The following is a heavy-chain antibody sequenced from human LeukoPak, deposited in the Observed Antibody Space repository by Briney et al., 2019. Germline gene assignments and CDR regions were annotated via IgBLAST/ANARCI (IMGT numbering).Heavy chain of an antibody. CDR1: GGSISSSSYY. V-gene: IGHV4-39*01. D-gene: IGHD6-13*01. CDR2: IYYSGST. J-gene: IGHJ5*02. CDR3: ASSSGYSSRRFDP. Sequence: SETLSLTCTVSGGSISSSSYYWGWIRQPPGKGLEWIGSIYYSGSTYYNPSLKSRVTISVDTSKNQFSLKLSSVTAADTAVYYCASSSGYSSRRFDPWGQGTLVTVSS.